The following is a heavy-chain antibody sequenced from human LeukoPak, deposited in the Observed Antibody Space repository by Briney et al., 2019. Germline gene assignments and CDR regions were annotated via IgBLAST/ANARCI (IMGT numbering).Heavy chain of an antibody. V-gene: IGHV3-30-3*01. CDR1: GFTFSSYA. Sequence: GGSLRLSCAASGFTFSSYAMHWVRQAPGKGLEWVAVISYDGSNKYYADSVKGRFTISRDNSKNTLYLQMNSLRAEDTAVYYCANPYYYDSSGYSEPLFDYWGQGTLVTVSS. J-gene: IGHJ4*02. D-gene: IGHD3-22*01. CDR3: ANPYYYDSSGYSEPLFDY. CDR2: ISYDGSNK.